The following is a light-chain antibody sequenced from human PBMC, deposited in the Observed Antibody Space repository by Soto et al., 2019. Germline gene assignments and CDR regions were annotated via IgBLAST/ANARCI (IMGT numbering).Light chain of an antibody. J-gene: IGLJ1*01. Sequence: SYELTQPPSVSVSPGQTASITCSGAKLGRKYACWYQKKPGQSPVLVIYEDNKRPSGIPERFSGSNSGNTATLTISGTQTMDEADYYCQAWVSSTENVFGTGTKLTVL. CDR3: QAWVSSTENV. CDR1: KLGRKY. V-gene: IGLV3-1*01. CDR2: EDN.